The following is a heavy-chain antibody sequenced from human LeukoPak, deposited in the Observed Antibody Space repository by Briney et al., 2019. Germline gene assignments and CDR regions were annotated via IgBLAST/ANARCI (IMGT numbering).Heavy chain of an antibody. CDR3: ARDHGSGWYSYLDD. CDR2: TYYRSKWYN. CDR1: GDSASSNSAA. V-gene: IGHV6-1*01. Sequence: SQTPSLTSAISGDSASSNSAACNWIRHSPSRCLEWLGRTYYRSKWYNDYAVSVKSRITINTDTSKNQFSLQLNSVTPEDTAVYYCARDHGSGWYSYLDDWGQGTLVTVS. D-gene: IGHD6-19*01. J-gene: IGHJ4*02.